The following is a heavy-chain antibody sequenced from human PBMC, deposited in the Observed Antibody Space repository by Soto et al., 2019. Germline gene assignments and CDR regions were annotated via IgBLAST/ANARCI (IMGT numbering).Heavy chain of an antibody. D-gene: IGHD3-22*01. J-gene: IGHJ4*02. CDR2: IKTDGTYA. CDR3: AAGGSGYYAN. V-gene: IGHV3-74*01. CDR1: GFTFSTYW. Sequence: EVQLVESGGDLVQPGGSLRLSCAASGFTFSTYWMHWVRQAPGKGLLWVSRIKTDGTYATYADSVKGRFTISRDYAKNTLSLQMNSLRVEDAAVYYCAAGGSGYYANWGQGTLVTVSS.